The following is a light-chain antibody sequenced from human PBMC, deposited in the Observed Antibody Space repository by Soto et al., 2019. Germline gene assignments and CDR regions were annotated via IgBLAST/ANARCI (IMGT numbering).Light chain of an antibody. V-gene: IGKV3-20*01. J-gene: IGKJ1*01. CDR3: QQYMSSVT. Sequence: EIVLTQSPGSLSLSPRERATLSCRASQTVDSTFFAWYQKKPGQAPRLLIYGASKRATDIPDRFSGSGSGTDFTLTISSLEPEDFAVYYCQQYMSSVTFGQGTKVEIK. CDR2: GAS. CDR1: QTVDSTF.